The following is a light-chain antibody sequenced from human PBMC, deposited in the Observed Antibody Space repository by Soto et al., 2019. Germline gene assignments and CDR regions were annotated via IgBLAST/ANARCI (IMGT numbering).Light chain of an antibody. J-gene: IGKJ1*01. V-gene: IGKV3-11*01. Sequence: EIVLTHSPATLSLSAGEIATLSCRAIESVSIHLAWYQQKPVQAPSLLIYFVSTRDNXIXYRFSGSGSGTDFNLTIRRLEPXXFAVYYCQQYNNWPPWTFGQGTKVDIK. CDR1: ESVSIH. CDR3: QQYNNWPPWT. CDR2: FVS.